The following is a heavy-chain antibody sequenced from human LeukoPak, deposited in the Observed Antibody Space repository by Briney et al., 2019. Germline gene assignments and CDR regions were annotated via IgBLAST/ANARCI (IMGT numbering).Heavy chain of an antibody. Sequence: GGSLRLSCAASGFTFSSFAMSWVRQAPGKGLEWVSAISGSGGSTHYADSVKGRFTISRDNSKNTLYLQMNSLRAEDTAVYYCVRGYSYGWFDPWGQGTLVTVSS. J-gene: IGHJ5*02. CDR1: GFTFSSFA. D-gene: IGHD5-18*01. V-gene: IGHV3-23*01. CDR3: VRGYSYGWFDP. CDR2: ISGSGGST.